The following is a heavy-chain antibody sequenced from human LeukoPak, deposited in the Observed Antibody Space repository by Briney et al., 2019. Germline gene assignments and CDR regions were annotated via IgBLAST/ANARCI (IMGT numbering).Heavy chain of an antibody. CDR1: GFTFSSYG. CDR3: ARLDSSGYLDDY. CDR2: IWYDGSNK. V-gene: IGHV3-33*01. Sequence: GGSLRLSCAASGFTFSSYGMHWVRQAPGKGLEWVAVIWYDGSNKYYADSVKGRFTISRDNSKNTLYLQMNGLRAEDTAVYYCARLDSSGYLDDYGGQGTLVTVSS. D-gene: IGHD3-22*01. J-gene: IGHJ4*02.